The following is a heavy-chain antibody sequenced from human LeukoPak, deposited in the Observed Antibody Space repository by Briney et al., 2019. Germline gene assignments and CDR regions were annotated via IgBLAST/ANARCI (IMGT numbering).Heavy chain of an antibody. D-gene: IGHD2-21*01. Sequence: ASVKVSCKASGYTFTSYDINWVRQATGQGLEWMGWISAYNGNTNYAQKLQGRVTMTTDTSTSTAYMELRSLRSDDTAVYYCARELFRSEEVDYWGQGTLVTVSS. J-gene: IGHJ4*02. V-gene: IGHV1-18*01. CDR1: GYTFTSYD. CDR3: ARELFRSEEVDY. CDR2: ISAYNGNT.